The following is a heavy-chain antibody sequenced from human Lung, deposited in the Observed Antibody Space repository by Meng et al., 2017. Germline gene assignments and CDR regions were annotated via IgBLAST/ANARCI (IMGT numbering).Heavy chain of an antibody. CDR3: TNDRLNH. CDR2: INRDGTKP. CDR1: GFTFTDHW. Sequence: EVPLVDAGGGLVPPGGSLRLSCAASGFTFTDHWMHWVRQGPGKGLVWVSRINRDGTKPTYADSVKGRFTISRENAKNTFYLQMNNLRAEDTAFYYCTNDRLNHWGQGALVTVSS. V-gene: IGHV3-74*01. D-gene: IGHD1-1*01. J-gene: IGHJ1*01.